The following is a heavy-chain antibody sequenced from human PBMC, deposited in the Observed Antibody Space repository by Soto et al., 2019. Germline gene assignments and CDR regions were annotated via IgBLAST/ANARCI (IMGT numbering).Heavy chain of an antibody. J-gene: IGHJ4*02. V-gene: IGHV1-2*02. CDR3: ARTRSTVVVVVAAHGGFDY. Sequence: ASVKVSCKASGYTFTGYYMHWVRQAPGQGLEWMGWINPNSGGTNYAQKFQGRVTMTRDTSISTAYMELSRLRSDDTAVYYCARTRSTVVVVVAAHGGFDYWGQGTLVTV. D-gene: IGHD2-15*01. CDR2: INPNSGGT. CDR1: GYTFTGYY.